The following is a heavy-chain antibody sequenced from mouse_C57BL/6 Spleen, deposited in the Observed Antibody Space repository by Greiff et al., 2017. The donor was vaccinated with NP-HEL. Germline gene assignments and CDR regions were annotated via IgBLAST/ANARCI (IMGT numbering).Heavy chain of an antibody. Sequence: QVQLQQPGAELVKPGASVKVSCKASGYTFTSYWMHWVKQRPGQGLEWIGRIHPSDSDTNYNQKFKGKATLTVDKSSSTAYMQLSSLTSEDSAVYYCATYYYYGSSSYYFDDWGQGTTLTVSS. D-gene: IGHD1-1*01. CDR3: ATYYYYGSSSYYFDD. CDR1: GYTFTSYW. J-gene: IGHJ2*01. CDR2: IHPSDSDT. V-gene: IGHV1-74*01.